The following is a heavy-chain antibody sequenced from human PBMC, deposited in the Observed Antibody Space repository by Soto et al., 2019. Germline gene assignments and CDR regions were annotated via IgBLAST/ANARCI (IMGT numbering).Heavy chain of an antibody. CDR3: ARAEIYSSSWGLFDP. J-gene: IGHJ5*02. CDR1: GGSISSGAYF. D-gene: IGHD6-13*01. Sequence: QVQLQESGPGLVKPSQTLSLTCTVSGGSISSGAYFWSWIRQHPGRGLEWIGYIYYRGSTYYNPSIKSRLSISVDTSKNQFSLNLTSVTAADTAMYYCARAEIYSSSWGLFDPWGQGILVTVSS. CDR2: IYYRGST. V-gene: IGHV4-31*03.